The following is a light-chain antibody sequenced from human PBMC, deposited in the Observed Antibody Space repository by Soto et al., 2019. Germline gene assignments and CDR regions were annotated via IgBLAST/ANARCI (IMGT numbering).Light chain of an antibody. CDR3: QQPSNWPLT. V-gene: IGKV3-11*01. CDR1: QSVSSY. J-gene: IGKJ4*01. CDR2: DAS. Sequence: ENVLTHSPATLSLCPGERATLSCRASQSVSSYLAWYQQKPGQAPRLLIYDASNRATGIPARFSGSGSGTDFTLTISSLEPEDFAVYYCQQPSNWPLTFGGGTKVDI.